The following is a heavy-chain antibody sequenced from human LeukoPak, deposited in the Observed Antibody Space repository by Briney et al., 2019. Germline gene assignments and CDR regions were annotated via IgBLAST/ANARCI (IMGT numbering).Heavy chain of an antibody. CDR1: GFTFSRYA. CDR2: ISGSGGST. J-gene: IGHJ4*02. CDR3: AKERGIAARYYYFDY. D-gene: IGHD6-13*01. V-gene: IGHV3-23*01. Sequence: PGGSLRLSCAASGFTFSRYAMSWVRQAPGKGLEWVSTISGSGGSTYYADSVKGRFTISRDNSKNTLYLQMNSLRAEDTAVYYCAKERGIAARYYYFDYWGQGTLVTVSS.